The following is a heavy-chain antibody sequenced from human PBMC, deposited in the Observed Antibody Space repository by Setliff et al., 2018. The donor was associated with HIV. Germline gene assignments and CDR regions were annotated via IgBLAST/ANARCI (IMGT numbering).Heavy chain of an antibody. V-gene: IGHV3-33*08. CDR2: IWYDGSNK. CDR1: GFTFSSYG. Sequence: GGSLRLSCAASGFTFSSYGMHWVRQAPGKGLEWVAVIWYDGSNKYYADSVKGRFTISRDNSKNTLYLQMNSLRAEDTAVYYCARARLGLNLWFGVKDLWGRGTLVTVSS. D-gene: IGHD3-10*01. J-gene: IGHJ2*01. CDR3: ARARLGLNLWFGVKDL.